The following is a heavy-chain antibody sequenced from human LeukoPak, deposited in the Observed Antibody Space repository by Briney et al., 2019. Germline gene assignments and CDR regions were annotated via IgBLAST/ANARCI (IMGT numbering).Heavy chain of an antibody. CDR1: SFTINSAYY. CDR2: IYHSGGT. Sequence: SSETLSLTGAVSSFTINSAYYWGWIRQPPGKGLEWIGHIYHSGGTHYNPSLKSRVTISLDTSKNHFSLKLSFMTVADTAMYFGARVAAACSEPWGQGTLVTVSS. J-gene: IGHJ5*02. V-gene: IGHV4-38-2*01. D-gene: IGHD2-15*01. CDR3: ARVAAACSEP.